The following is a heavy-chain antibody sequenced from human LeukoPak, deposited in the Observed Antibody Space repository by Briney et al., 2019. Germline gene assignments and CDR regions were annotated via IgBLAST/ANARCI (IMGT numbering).Heavy chain of an antibody. CDR3: AKVLTYYDFWSGSFDY. V-gene: IGHV3-9*01. CDR2: ISWNSGSI. D-gene: IGHD3-3*01. Sequence: GGSLRLSCAASGFTFDDYAMHWVRQAPGKGLEWVSGISWNSGSIGYADSVEGRFTISRDNAKNSLYLQMNSLRAEDTALYYCAKVLTYYDFWSGSFDYWGQGTLVTVSS. J-gene: IGHJ4*02. CDR1: GFTFDDYA.